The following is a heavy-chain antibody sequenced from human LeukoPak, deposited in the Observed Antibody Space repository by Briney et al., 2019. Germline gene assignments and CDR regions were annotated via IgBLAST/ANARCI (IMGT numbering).Heavy chain of an antibody. CDR2: ISSSSNTM. V-gene: IGHV3-48*02. CDR3: ARAFDY. Sequence: ETLSLTCAVSGASISSFFCNWVRQAPGKGLEWVSYISSSSNTMYYADSVKGRFTISRDNAKNSLYLQMNSLRDEDTAVYYCARAFDYWGQGTLVAVSS. CDR1: GASISSFF. J-gene: IGHJ4*02.